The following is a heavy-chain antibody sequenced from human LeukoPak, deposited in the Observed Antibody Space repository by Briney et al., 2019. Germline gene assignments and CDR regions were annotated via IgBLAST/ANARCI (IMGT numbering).Heavy chain of an antibody. Sequence: PSETLSLTCTVSGGSISSYYWSWIRQPPGKGLEWIGFSYYNGNTNYNPSLKSRVTISVDMSKNQFSLSLRSVTAADTAVYYCAREGLQYTLYYFDYWGQGTLVTVSS. J-gene: IGHJ4*02. CDR2: SYYNGNT. V-gene: IGHV4-59*01. CDR1: GGSISSYY. D-gene: IGHD4-11*01. CDR3: AREGLQYTLYYFDY.